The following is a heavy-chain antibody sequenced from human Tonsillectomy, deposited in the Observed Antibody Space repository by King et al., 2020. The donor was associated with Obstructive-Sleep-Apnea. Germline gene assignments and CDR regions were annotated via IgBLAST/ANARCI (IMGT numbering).Heavy chain of an antibody. J-gene: IGHJ4*02. V-gene: IGHV3-9*01. CDR3: AKGGLFYYDSSGYFDY. D-gene: IGHD3-22*01. CDR1: GFTFDDYA. Sequence: VQLVESGGGLVQPGRSLRLSCAASGFTFDDYAMHWVRQAPGKGLEWVSGISWNSGSIGYADSVKGRFTISRDNAKNSLYLQMTSLRAEDTALYYCAKGGLFYYDSSGYFDYWGQGTLVTVSS. CDR2: ISWNSGSI.